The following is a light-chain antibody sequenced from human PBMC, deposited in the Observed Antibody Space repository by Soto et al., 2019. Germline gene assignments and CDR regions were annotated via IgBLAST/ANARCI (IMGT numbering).Light chain of an antibody. J-gene: IGLJ1*01. CDR1: SSDVGGYNY. Sequence: QSVLTQPPSASGSLGQSVTISCTGTSSDVGGYNYVSWYQQHPGKAPKLMIYDVNQRPSGVPDRFSGSKSGNTASLTVSGLQAEDEADYYCISYAGSNSLVFGTGTKLTVL. CDR2: DVN. V-gene: IGLV2-8*01. CDR3: ISYAGSNSLV.